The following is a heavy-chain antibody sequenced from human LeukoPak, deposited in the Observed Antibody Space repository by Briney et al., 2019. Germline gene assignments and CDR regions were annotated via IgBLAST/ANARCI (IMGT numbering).Heavy chain of an antibody. J-gene: IGHJ6*03. CDR2: ISAYNGNT. CDR1: GYTFTSYG. D-gene: IGHD5-18*01. Sequence: ASVKVSCKASGYTFTSYGISWVRQAPGQGLEWMGWISAYNGNTNYAQKLQGRVTMTTDTPTSTAYMELRSLRSDDTALYYCAKGGQLQYYYYMDVWGKGTTVTISS. CDR3: AKGGQLQYYYYMDV. V-gene: IGHV1-18*01.